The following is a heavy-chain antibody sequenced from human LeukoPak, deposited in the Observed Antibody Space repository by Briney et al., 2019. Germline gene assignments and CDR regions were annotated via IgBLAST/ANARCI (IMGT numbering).Heavy chain of an antibody. CDR3: ARERNYGDYGNAFDV. CDR2: INPKRGVT. J-gene: IGHJ3*01. CDR1: GYTFTDYF. Sequence: ASVKVSCKASGYTFTDYFIHWMRQAPGQGLEWMGWINPKRGVTTYAQKFQGRVTMTRDTSITTAYMELTRLRSDDTTIYYCARERNYGDYGNAFDVWGQGTKVTVSS. D-gene: IGHD4-17*01. V-gene: IGHV1-2*02.